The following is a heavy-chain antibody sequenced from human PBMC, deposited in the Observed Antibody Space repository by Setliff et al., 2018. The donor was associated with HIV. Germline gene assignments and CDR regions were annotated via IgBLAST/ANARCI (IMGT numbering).Heavy chain of an antibody. D-gene: IGHD6-19*01. CDR2: IDRDGSET. V-gene: IGHV3-7*01. J-gene: IGHJ4*02. Sequence: GGSLRLSCAASELTFSNYAMTWVRQAPGKGLEWVANIDRDGSETNYVDAVKGRFTIFRDSAKSSLYLQMDSLRVEGTSVYYCWSGYTSGRWGQGTLVTVSS. CDR1: ELTFSNYA. CDR3: WSGYTSGR.